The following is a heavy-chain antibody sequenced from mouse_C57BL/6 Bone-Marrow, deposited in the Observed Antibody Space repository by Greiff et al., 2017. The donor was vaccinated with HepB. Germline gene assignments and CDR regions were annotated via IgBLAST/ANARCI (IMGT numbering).Heavy chain of an antibody. V-gene: IGHV1-43*01. Sequence: VQLQQSGPELVKPGASVKISCKASGYSFTGYYMHWVKQSSEKSLEWIGEINPSTGGTSYNQKFKGKATLTVEKSSSTAYMQLKSLTSEDSAVYYCARGCYGSHYFDYWGQGTTLTVSS. CDR3: ARGCYGSHYFDY. J-gene: IGHJ2*01. D-gene: IGHD1-1*01. CDR1: GYSFTGYY. CDR2: INPSTGGT.